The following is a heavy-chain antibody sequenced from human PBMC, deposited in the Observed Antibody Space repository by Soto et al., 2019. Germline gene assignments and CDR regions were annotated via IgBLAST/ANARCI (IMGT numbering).Heavy chain of an antibody. Sequence: TSYGFSWVRQAPGQGLEWMGWISAYNGNTNYAQKLQGRVTMTTDTSTSTAYMELRSLRSDDTAVYYCAREGGRPYYYYGMDVWGQGTTVTVSS. D-gene: IGHD3-16*01. CDR1: TSYG. J-gene: IGHJ6*02. CDR3: AREGGRPYYYYGMDV. V-gene: IGHV1-18*01. CDR2: ISAYNGNT.